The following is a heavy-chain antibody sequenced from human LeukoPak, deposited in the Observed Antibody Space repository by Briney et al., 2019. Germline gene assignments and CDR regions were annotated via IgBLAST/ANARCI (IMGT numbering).Heavy chain of an antibody. CDR2: IYYSGST. D-gene: IGHD6-19*01. Sequence: PSETLSLTCTVSGGSISSSSYYWGWIRQPPGKGLEWIGSIYYSGSTYYNPSLKSRVTISVDTSKNQFSLKLSSVTAADTAVYYCVSRYSSGWWDCWGQGTLVTVSS. CDR3: VSRYSSGWWDC. CDR1: GGSISSSSYY. J-gene: IGHJ4*02. V-gene: IGHV4-39*01.